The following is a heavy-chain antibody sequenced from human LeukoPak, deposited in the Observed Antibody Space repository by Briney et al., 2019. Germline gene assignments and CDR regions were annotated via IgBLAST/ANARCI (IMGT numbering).Heavy chain of an antibody. CDR2: IYYKGNT. CDR1: GGSISNGHYY. CDR3: ARCSVTADDFYYYYMDV. Sequence: PSETLSLTCTVSGGSISNGHYYWTWIRQHPGKGLEWIGYIYYKGNTYSNPSLTSRLTISVDTSKNQFSLRLSSVTAADTALYYCARCSVTADDFYYYYMDVWGKGTTVTVSS. D-gene: IGHD1-20*01. J-gene: IGHJ6*03. V-gene: IGHV4-31*03.